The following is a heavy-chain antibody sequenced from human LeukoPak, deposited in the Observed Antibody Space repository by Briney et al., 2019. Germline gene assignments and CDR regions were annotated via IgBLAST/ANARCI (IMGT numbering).Heavy chain of an antibody. V-gene: IGHV4-59*01. Sequence: ASETLSLTCTVSGGSIRSDYWSWVRQPPGKGLEWIGYIHYSGSTNYNASLKSRVTMSVDMSKNQFSLKLTSVTAADTAEYYCARLGRKTSVVPPDFDCWGQGTLVTVSS. D-gene: IGHD4-23*01. CDR3: ARLGRKTSVVPPDFDC. CDR2: IHYSGST. J-gene: IGHJ4*02. CDR1: GGSIRSDY.